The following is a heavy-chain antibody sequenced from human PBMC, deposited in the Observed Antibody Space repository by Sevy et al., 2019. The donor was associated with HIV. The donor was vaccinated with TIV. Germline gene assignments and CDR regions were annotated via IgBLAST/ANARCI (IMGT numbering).Heavy chain of an antibody. J-gene: IGHJ6*02. CDR1: GFTFSSYW. Sequence: GGSLRLSCAASGFTFSSYWMSWVRQAPGKGLEWVAHIKRDGTEKYYVDSVKGRFTISRDNAKNSRYLKMNGLRAEDTAVYYCARDCSSSSCLWGMDVWGQGTTVTVSS. CDR3: ARDCSSSSCLWGMDV. D-gene: IGHD2-2*01. CDR2: IKRDGTEK. V-gene: IGHV3-7*03.